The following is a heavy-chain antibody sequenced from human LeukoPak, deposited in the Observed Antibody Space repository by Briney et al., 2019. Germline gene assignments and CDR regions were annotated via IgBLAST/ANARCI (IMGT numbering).Heavy chain of an antibody. CDR2: IYYSGST. V-gene: IGHV4-59*01. J-gene: IGHJ4*02. CDR3: ARRTALSPRYFDY. D-gene: IGHD4/OR15-4a*01. Sequence: ASETLSLTCKVSGDSMNNYCWSWVRQPPGKGLEWIGYIYYSGSTNYNPSLKSRVSISLDKSKNQFSLKVSSVTAADTAVYYCARRTALSPRYFDYWGQGTLVTVSS. CDR1: GDSMNNYC.